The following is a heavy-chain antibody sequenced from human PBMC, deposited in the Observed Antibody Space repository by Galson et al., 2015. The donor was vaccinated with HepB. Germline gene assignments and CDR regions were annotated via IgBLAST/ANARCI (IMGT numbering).Heavy chain of an antibody. J-gene: IGHJ4*02. Sequence: SLRLSCAASGFTFSSYSMNWVRQAPGKGLEWVSSISSSSSYIYYADSVQGRFSIPRDSAKNSLYLQMNSLRAEDTAVYYCARDFVSYSGVFDYWGQGILVTVSS. D-gene: IGHD5-12*01. CDR3: ARDFVSYSGVFDY. CDR1: GFTFSSYS. V-gene: IGHV3-21*01. CDR2: ISSSSSYI.